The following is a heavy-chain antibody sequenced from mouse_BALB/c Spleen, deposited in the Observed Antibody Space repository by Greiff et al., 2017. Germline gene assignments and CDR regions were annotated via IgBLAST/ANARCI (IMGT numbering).Heavy chain of an antibody. CDR1: GFTFSDYY. CDR2: ISDGGSYT. Sequence: EVKLMESGGGLVKPGGSLKLSCAASGFTFSDYYMYWVRQTPEKRLEWVATISDGGSYTYYPDSVKGRFTISRDNAKNNLYLQMSSLKSEDTAMYYCARDEGYYGSSPFAYWGQGTLVTVSA. V-gene: IGHV5-4*02. D-gene: IGHD1-1*01. CDR3: ARDEGYYGSSPFAY. J-gene: IGHJ3*01.